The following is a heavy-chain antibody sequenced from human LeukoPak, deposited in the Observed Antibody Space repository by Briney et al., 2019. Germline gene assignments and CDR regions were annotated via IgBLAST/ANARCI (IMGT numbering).Heavy chain of an antibody. J-gene: IGHJ4*02. Sequence: GGSLRLSCAASGFTFSSYAMHWVRQAPGKGLEWVAVISYDGSNKYYADSVKGRFTISRDNSKNTLYLQMNSLRAEDTAVYYRARGQWELLNWGQGTLVTVSS. CDR3: ARGQWELLN. CDR2: ISYDGSNK. D-gene: IGHD1-26*01. V-gene: IGHV3-30-3*01. CDR1: GFTFSSYA.